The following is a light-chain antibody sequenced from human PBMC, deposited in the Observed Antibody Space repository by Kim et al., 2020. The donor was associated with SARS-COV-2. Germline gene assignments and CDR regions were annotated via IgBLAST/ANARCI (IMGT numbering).Light chain of an antibody. CDR2: DAS. CDR1: QSVSSY. V-gene: IGKV3-11*01. Sequence: EIVLTQSPATLSLSPGERATLSCRASQSVSSYLAWYQQKPGQAPRLLIYDASNRATGISARFSGSGSGTDFTLTISSLEPEDFAVYYCQQRSNWPPTFGQGTKLEI. J-gene: IGKJ2*01. CDR3: QQRSNWPPT.